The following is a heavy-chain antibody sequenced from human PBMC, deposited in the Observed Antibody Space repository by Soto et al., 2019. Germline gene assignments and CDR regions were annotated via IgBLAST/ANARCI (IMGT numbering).Heavy chain of an antibody. V-gene: IGHV4-34*01. CDR1: GGSFGGYS. CDR2: INHSGTT. CDR3: ARARFDSWSHIYYGLDV. D-gene: IGHD3-3*01. J-gene: IGHJ6*02. Sequence: SETLSLTCAVYGGSFGGYSWTWLRQPPGKGLEWIGEINHSGTTDYNPALKSRVTMSADTSKNQFSLRMTSVTAADTAVYYCARARFDSWSHIYYGLDVWGQGTTGTVSS.